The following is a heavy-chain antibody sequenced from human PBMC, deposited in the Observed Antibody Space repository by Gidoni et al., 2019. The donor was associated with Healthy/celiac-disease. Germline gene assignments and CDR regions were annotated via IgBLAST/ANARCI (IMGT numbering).Heavy chain of an antibody. CDR2: IYYSGST. CDR3: ARLWRHDYGRVY. Sequence: QRQLQASGPGLVKPSASLSLTCTVPGRSISSSSYYWGLIRQPPGKGLDGIRCIYYSGSTNYNPSLKSRVTISVDTSKNQFSLKLGSVTAADTAVYYCARLWRHDYGRVYWGQRTLVTVSS. CDR1: GRSISSSSYY. J-gene: IGHJ4*02. V-gene: IGHV4-39*01. D-gene: IGHD4-17*01.